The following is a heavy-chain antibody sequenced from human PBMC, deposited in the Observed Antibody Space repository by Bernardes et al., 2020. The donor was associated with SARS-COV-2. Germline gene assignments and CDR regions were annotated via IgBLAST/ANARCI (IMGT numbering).Heavy chain of an antibody. V-gene: IGHV4-59*01. CDR1: GGSISSYY. J-gene: IGHJ6*02. CDR2: IYYSGST. D-gene: IGHD2-15*01. CDR3: ARAPVVIQWPRYYYYGMDV. Sequence: SETLSLTCTVSGGSISSYYWSWIRQPPGKGLEWIGYIYYSGSTNYNPSLKSRVTISVDTSKNQFSLKLSSVTAADTAVYYCARAPVVIQWPRYYYYGMDVWGQGTTVTVSS.